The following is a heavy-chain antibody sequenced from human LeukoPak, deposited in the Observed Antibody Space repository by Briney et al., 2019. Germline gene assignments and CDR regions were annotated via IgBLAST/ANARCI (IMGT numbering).Heavy chain of an antibody. CDR1: GYTFTSYG. D-gene: IGHD3-22*01. CDR3: ARVGISYYYDSSGSLDY. V-gene: IGHV1-18*01. CDR2: ISAYNGNT. J-gene: IGHJ4*02. Sequence: ASVKVSCKASGYTFTSYGISWVRQAPGQGLEWMGWISAYNGNTNYAQKLQGRVTMTTDTSTSTAYMELRSLRSDDTAVYYCARVGISYYYDSSGSLDYWGQGTLVTVSS.